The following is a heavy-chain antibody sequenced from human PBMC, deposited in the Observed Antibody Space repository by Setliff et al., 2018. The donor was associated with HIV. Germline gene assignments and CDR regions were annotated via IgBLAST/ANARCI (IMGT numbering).Heavy chain of an antibody. Sequence: GASVKVSCKASGYTFTSYGISWVRQAPGQGLEWMGWISAYNGNTNYAQKLQGRVTMTTDTSTSTAYMELRSLRSDDTAVYYCARDLGYCTSTSCYGVFDYWGQGTLVTVSS. CDR3: ARDLGYCTSTSCYGVFDY. CDR1: GYTFTSYG. J-gene: IGHJ4*02. CDR2: ISAYNGNT. V-gene: IGHV1-18*01. D-gene: IGHD2-2*01.